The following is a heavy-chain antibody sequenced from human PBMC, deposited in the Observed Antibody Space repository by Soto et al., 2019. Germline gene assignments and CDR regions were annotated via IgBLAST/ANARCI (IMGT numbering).Heavy chain of an antibody. V-gene: IGHV3-21*01. CDR2: ISSSSSYI. Sequence: GGSLRLSCAASGFTFSSYSMNWVRQAPGKGLEWVSSISSSSSYIYYADSVKGRFTISRDNAKNSLYLQMNSLRAEDTAVYYCARDFGSLIGYFGYWGQGTLVTVSS. J-gene: IGHJ4*02. CDR3: ARDFGSLIGYFGY. D-gene: IGHD3-10*01. CDR1: GFTFSSYS.